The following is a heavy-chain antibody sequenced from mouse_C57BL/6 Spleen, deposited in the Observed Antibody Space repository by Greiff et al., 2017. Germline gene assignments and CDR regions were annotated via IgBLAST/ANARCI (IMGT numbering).Heavy chain of an antibody. D-gene: IGHD3-2*02. CDR3: ARKAQATGAWFAY. CDR2: INPTSGST. CDR1: GYTFTSYW. V-gene: IGHV1-64*01. Sequence: QVHVKQPGAELVKPGASVKLSCKASGYTFTSYWMHWVKQRPGQGLEWIGLINPTSGSTNYHEKFKSKATLTVDKSSSTAYMNISRLTSEDYAVYYCARKAQATGAWFAYWGQGTLVTVSA. J-gene: IGHJ3*01.